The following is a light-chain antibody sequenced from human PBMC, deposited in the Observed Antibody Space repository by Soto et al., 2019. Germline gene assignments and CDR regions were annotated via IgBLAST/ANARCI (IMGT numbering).Light chain of an antibody. CDR3: HQYGNSPQT. V-gene: IGKV3-20*01. Sequence: ENVLTQSPGTLSLSPGERATLSCRASQTVSGSYVAWYQQKPGQTPRLLIYGASSRATGIPDRFSGSGSGTEFTLTISNLQSEDFAVYYCHQYGNSPQTFGQGTKVDIK. CDR2: GAS. CDR1: QTVSGSY. J-gene: IGKJ1*01.